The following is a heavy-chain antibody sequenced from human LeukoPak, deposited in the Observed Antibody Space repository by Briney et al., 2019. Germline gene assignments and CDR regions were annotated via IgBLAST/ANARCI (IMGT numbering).Heavy chain of an antibody. D-gene: IGHD6-6*01. CDR2: IHTSGGT. CDR3: ARAEYSSSYFDY. Sequence: SETLSLTCTVSGGSISSYYWSWIRQPAGKGLEWIGRIHTSGGTNYNPSLKSRVTMSVDTSKNQFSLKLSSVTAADTAVYYCARAEYSSSYFDYWGQGTLVTVSS. J-gene: IGHJ4*02. V-gene: IGHV4-4*07. CDR1: GGSISSYY.